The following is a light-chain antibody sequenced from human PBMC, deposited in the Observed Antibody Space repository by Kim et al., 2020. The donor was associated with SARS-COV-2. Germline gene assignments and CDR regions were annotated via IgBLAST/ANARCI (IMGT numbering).Light chain of an antibody. V-gene: IGKV1-9*01. CDR3: QQHNSYSIT. Sequence: SSVGDRVTITCRASQAISSYLAWYQQKPGKAPKLLIYAASTLQSGVPSRFSGSGSGTDFTLTISSLQPEDFATYYCQQHNSYSITFGQGTRLEIK. CDR2: AAS. CDR1: QAISSY. J-gene: IGKJ5*01.